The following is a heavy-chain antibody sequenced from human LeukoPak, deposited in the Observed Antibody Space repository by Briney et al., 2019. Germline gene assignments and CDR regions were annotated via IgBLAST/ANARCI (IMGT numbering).Heavy chain of an antibody. CDR1: GFTFSSYA. D-gene: IGHD3-3*01. V-gene: IGHV3-23*01. Sequence: GGSLRLSCAASGFTFSSYAMSWVRQAPGKGLEWVSAISGSGGSTYYADSVKGRFTISRDNSKNTLYLQMNSLRAEDTAVYYCAKLYYDFWSGYPDGYWYFDLWGRGTLVTVSS. CDR2: ISGSGGST. J-gene: IGHJ2*01. CDR3: AKLYYDFWSGYPDGYWYFDL.